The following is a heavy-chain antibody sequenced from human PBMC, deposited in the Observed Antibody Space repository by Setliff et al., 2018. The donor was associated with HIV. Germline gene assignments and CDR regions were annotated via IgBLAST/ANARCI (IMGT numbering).Heavy chain of an antibody. D-gene: IGHD5-18*01. CDR2: IYYSGST. CDR3: ARHLRSYGAAIGYGMDV. V-gene: IGHV4-39*01. J-gene: IGHJ6*02. Sequence: SETLSLTCTVPGGSINRSNYYWGWIRQPPGKGLEWIGSIYYSGSTYYNPSLKSRVTISVDTSKNQFSLKPSSVTAADTAVYYCARHLRSYGAAIGYGMDVWGQGTTVTVLL. CDR1: GGSINRSNYY.